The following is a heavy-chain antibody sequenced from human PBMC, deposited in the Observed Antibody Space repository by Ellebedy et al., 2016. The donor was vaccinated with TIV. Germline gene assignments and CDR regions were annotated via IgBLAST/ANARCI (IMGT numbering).Heavy chain of an antibody. Sequence: ASVKVSXXVSGYTLTELSMHWVRQAPGKGLEWMGGFDPEDGETIYAQKFQGRVTMTRDTSTSTVYMELSSLRSEDTAVYYCARFYDSSGYYFDYWGQGTLVTVSS. J-gene: IGHJ4*02. CDR3: ARFYDSSGYYFDY. CDR1: GYTLTELS. V-gene: IGHV1-24*01. D-gene: IGHD3-22*01. CDR2: FDPEDGET.